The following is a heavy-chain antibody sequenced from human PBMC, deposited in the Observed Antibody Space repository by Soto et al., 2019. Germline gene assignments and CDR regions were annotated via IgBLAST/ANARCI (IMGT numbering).Heavy chain of an antibody. CDR3: ARDQGAGIGVAGFDY. CDR1: GGSISGYY. CDR2: IYYSGST. J-gene: IGHJ4*02. Sequence: SETLCLTCTVSGGSISGYYGSWIRQPPGKGLEWIGHIYYSGSTEYSPSLKSRVTISVDMTKNQFSLKLNSVTVADTAVYYCARDQGAGIGVAGFDYWGQGILVTVSS. D-gene: IGHD6-19*01. V-gene: IGHV4-59*01.